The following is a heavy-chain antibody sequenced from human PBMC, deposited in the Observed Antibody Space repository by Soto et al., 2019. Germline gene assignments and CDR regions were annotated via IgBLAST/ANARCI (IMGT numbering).Heavy chain of an antibody. V-gene: IGHV4-59*01. CDR1: GGSISSYY. CDR2: IYYSGST. J-gene: IGHJ6*02. D-gene: IGHD3-10*01. CDR3: ARDKGITMVRGVIFYYYYGMDV. Sequence: PSETLSLTCTVSGGSISSYYWSWIRQPPGKGLEWIGYIYYSGSTNYNPSLKSRVTISVDTSKNQFSLKLSSVTAADTAVYYCARDKGITMVRGVIFYYYYGMDVWGQGTTVTVSS.